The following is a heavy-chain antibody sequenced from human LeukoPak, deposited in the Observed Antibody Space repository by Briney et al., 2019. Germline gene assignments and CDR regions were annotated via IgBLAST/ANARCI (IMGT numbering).Heavy chain of an antibody. CDR1: GGSFSGYY. CDR3: ARDSNSYGSGATIDY. D-gene: IGHD3-10*01. V-gene: IGHV4-34*01. Sequence: PSETLSLTCAVYGGSFSGYYWSWIRQPPGKGLEWIGEINHSGSTNYNPSLKSRVTISVDTSKNQFSLKLSSVTAADTAVYYCARDSNSYGSGATIDYWGQGTLVTVSS. CDR2: INHSGST. J-gene: IGHJ4*02.